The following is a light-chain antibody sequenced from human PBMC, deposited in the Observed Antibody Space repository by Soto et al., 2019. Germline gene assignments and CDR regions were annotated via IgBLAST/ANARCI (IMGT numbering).Light chain of an antibody. V-gene: IGKV3-11*01. CDR3: QQRSNWPRGT. CDR2: DAS. Sequence: EIVLTQSPATLSLSPGERATLSCRASQSVSSYLAWYQQKPGQAPRLLIYDASNRATGIPARFSGSGSGTDFTLTTSSLEPEDFAVYSCQQRSNWPRGTFGQGTKVDIK. CDR1: QSVSSY. J-gene: IGKJ1*01.